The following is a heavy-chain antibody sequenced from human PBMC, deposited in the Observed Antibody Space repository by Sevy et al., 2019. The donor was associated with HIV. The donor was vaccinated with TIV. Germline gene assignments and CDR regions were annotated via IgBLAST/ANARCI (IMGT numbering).Heavy chain of an antibody. J-gene: IGHJ4*02. Sequence: GGSLRLSCAASEFTFDSYARHWVRQVAGKGLEWVSTISGSGYATYYADSVKGRFIISRDTSRNTLYLQMNSLRVEDSAVYFCAKDRVTVFGVVVTFDSWGQGTLVTVSS. V-gene: IGHV3-23*01. D-gene: IGHD3-3*01. CDR2: ISGSGYAT. CDR1: EFTFDSYA. CDR3: AKDRVTVFGVVVTFDS.